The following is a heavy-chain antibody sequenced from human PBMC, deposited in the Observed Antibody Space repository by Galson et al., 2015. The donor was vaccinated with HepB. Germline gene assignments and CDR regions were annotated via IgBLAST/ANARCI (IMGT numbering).Heavy chain of an antibody. Sequence: SLRXSCAAXXFTXXSYAMHWVRQAPGKGLEWVAVISYDGSNKYYADSVKGRFTISRDNSKNTLYLQMNSLRAEDTAVYYXARDRLDSSGYYEDYYYGMDVWGQXTTVTXSS. J-gene: IGHJ6*02. CDR1: XFTXXSYA. CDR3: ARDRLDSSGYYEDYYYGMDV. CDR2: ISYDGSNK. D-gene: IGHD3-22*01. V-gene: IGHV3-30*04.